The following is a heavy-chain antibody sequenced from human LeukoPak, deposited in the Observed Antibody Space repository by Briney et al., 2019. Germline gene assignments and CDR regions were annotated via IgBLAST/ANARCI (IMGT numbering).Heavy chain of an antibody. Sequence: GGSLRLSCAASGFTFSSYAMHWVRQAPGKGLEWVAVISYDGSNKYYADSVKGRFTISRDNSKNTLYLQVNSLRAEDTAVYYCAKDRYCSSTSCSYAYYYYGMDVWGQGTTVTVSS. CDR1: GFTFSSYA. J-gene: IGHJ6*02. V-gene: IGHV3-30-3*01. CDR2: ISYDGSNK. CDR3: AKDRYCSSTSCSYAYYYYGMDV. D-gene: IGHD2-2*01.